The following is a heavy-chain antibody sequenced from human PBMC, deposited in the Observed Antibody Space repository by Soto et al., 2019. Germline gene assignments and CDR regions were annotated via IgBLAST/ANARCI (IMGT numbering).Heavy chain of an antibody. CDR2: TYYRSKWYN. D-gene: IGHD6-19*01. V-gene: IGHV6-1*01. J-gene: IGHJ4*02. Sequence: SQTLSRTCAISGDSVSSNSAAWNWIRQSPSRGLEWLGRTYYRSKWYNDYAVSVKSRITINPDTSKNQFSLQLNSVTPEDTAVYYCARDMKQWLDFKGGSDYWGQGTLVTVSS. CDR1: GDSVSSNSAA. CDR3: ARDMKQWLDFKGGSDY.